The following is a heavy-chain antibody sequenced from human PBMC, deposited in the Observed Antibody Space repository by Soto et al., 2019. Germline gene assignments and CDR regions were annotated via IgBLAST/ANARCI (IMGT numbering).Heavy chain of an antibody. CDR3: ARVTPFPDSSGHYAGGTWWFDP. V-gene: IGHV4-31*03. Sequence: TLSLTCTVSGCSISSGGYYWGWIRQHPGMGLEWSAYISYSGSTFYNPSLRSRVSIAVDTSNNPFSLRRSSVAAADTAVYYCARVTPFPDSSGHYAGGTWWFDPWGQGTLVTV. CDR1: GCSISSGGYY. CDR2: ISYSGST. D-gene: IGHD3-22*01. J-gene: IGHJ5*02.